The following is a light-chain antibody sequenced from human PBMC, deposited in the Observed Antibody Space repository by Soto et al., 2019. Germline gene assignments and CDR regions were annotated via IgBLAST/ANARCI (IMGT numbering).Light chain of an antibody. V-gene: IGKV3-11*01. Sequence: EIVLTQSPATLSLSPGERATLSCRASQSVSSYLAWYQQEPGQAPRLLIYDASNRATAIPARFSGSGSGTDFTLTISSLEPEDFAVYYCQQRSNWPITFGPGTKVEIK. J-gene: IGKJ3*01. CDR3: QQRSNWPIT. CDR1: QSVSSY. CDR2: DAS.